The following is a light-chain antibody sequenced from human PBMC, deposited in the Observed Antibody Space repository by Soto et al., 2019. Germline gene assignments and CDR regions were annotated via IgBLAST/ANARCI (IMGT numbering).Light chain of an antibody. V-gene: IGKV1-39*01. Sequence: DIQMTQSPSSLSASVGDRVTITCRASQSISSYLNWYQQKPGKAPKLLIYAASSLQSGVPSRFSGSGSGTDFTLTISSLQPEDFATYYCQQSYSTLGTFVQWTKVEIK. CDR2: AAS. J-gene: IGKJ1*01. CDR1: QSISSY. CDR3: QQSYSTLGT.